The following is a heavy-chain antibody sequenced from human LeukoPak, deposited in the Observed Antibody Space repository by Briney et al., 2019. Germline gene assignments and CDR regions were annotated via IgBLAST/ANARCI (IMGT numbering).Heavy chain of an antibody. CDR3: ARDRNQHDRWFDP. D-gene: IGHD1-14*01. CDR1: GYTFTDYY. V-gene: IGHV1-69*06. J-gene: IGHJ5*02. CDR2: IIPIFGTA. Sequence: ASVKVSCKASGYTFTDYYLRWVRQAPGQGLEWMGGIIPIFGTANYAQKFQGRVTITADKSTSTAYMELSSLRSDDTAVYYCARDRNQHDRWFDPWGQGTLVTVSS.